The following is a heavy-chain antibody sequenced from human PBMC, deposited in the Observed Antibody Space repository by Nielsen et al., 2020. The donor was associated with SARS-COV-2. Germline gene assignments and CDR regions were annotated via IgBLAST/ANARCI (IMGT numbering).Heavy chain of an antibody. Sequence: WIRQPPGKGLEWVSNISSSSSYTDYADSVKGRFTISRDTAKNSLYLQMNSLRAEDTAVYYCARDRRIAAAGTNLGRAFDYWGQGTLVTVSS. D-gene: IGHD6-13*01. CDR3: ARDRRIAAAGTNLGRAFDY. V-gene: IGHV3-11*05. CDR2: ISSSSSYT. J-gene: IGHJ4*02.